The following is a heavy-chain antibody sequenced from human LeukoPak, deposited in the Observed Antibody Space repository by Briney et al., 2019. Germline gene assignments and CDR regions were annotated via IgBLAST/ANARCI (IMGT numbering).Heavy chain of an antibody. CDR3: ARPHRLVQLERHGLEY. Sequence: GGSLRLSCAASGFTFSSYAMHWVRQAPGKGLEWVAVISYDGSNKYYADSVKGRFTISRDNSKNTLYLQMNSLRAEDTAAYYCARPHRLVQLERHGLEYWGQGTLVTVSS. CDR2: ISYDGSNK. CDR1: GFTFSSYA. V-gene: IGHV3-30-3*01. J-gene: IGHJ4*02. D-gene: IGHD1-1*01.